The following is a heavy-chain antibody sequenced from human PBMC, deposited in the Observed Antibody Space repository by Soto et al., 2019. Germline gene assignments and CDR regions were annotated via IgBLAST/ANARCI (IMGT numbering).Heavy chain of an antibody. CDR1: GGSFSGYY. CDR2: INHSGST. D-gene: IGHD3-9*01. J-gene: IGHJ4*02. CDR3: ARGKLDVLRYFAWLLYDY. Sequence: SETLSLTCAVYGGSFSGYYWSWIRQPPGKGLEWIGEINHSGSTNYNPSLKSRVTISVDTSKNQFSLKLSSVIAADTAVYYCARGKLDVLRYFAWLLYDYWGQGTLVTVSS. V-gene: IGHV4-34*01.